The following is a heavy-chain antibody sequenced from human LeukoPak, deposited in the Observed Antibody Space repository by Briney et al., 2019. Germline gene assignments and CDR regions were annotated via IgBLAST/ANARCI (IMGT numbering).Heavy chain of an antibody. V-gene: IGHV3-53*01. D-gene: IGHD6-19*01. CDR3: ARDTGSSGWHNFDY. CDR2: IYSGGST. CDR1: GFTVSSNY. J-gene: IGHJ4*02. Sequence: GGSLRLSCAASGFTVSSNYMSWVRQAPGKGLEWVSVIYSGGSTYYADSVKGRLTISRDNSKNTLYLQMNSLRAEDTAVYYCARDTGSSGWHNFDYWGQGTLVTVSS.